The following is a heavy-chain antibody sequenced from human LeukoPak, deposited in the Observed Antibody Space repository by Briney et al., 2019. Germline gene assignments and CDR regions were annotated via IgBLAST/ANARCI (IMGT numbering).Heavy chain of an antibody. J-gene: IGHJ4*02. CDR1: GGTFSSYA. D-gene: IGHD5-18*01. CDR3: ASLGQLWKGVDY. CDR2: IIPIFGTA. Sequence: SVKVSCKASGGTFSSYAISWVRQAPGQGLEWRGGIIPIFGTANYAQKFQGRVTITADESTSTAYMELSSLRSEDTAVYYCASLGQLWKGVDYWGQGTLVTVCS. V-gene: IGHV1-69*13.